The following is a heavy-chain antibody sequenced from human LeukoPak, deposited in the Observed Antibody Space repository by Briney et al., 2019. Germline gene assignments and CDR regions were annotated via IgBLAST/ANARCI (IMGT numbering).Heavy chain of an antibody. Sequence: GGSLRLSCAASGFTVSSNYMSWVRQAPGKGLEWVSVIYSGGSTYYADSVKGRFTISRDNSKNTLYLQMNSLRAEDTAMYYCARESVVVTRVNAFDIWGQGTMVTVSS. D-gene: IGHD2-21*02. CDR1: GFTVSSNY. J-gene: IGHJ3*02. CDR3: ARESVVVTRVNAFDI. V-gene: IGHV3-53*01. CDR2: IYSGGST.